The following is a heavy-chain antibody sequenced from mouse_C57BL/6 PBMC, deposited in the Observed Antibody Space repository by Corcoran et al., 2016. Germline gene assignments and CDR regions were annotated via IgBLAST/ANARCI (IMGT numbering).Heavy chain of an antibody. J-gene: IGHJ1*03. CDR3: ARDGSSPYWYFDV. V-gene: IGHV9-3*01. Sequence: QIQLVQSGPELKKPGETVKISCKASGYTFTTYGMSWVKQAPGKGLKWMGWINTYSGVPTYADDFKGRFAFSLETSASTAYLQINNLKNEDTATYFCARDGSSPYWYFDVWGTGTMVTVSS. CDR1: GYTFTTYG. D-gene: IGHD1-1*01. CDR2: INTYSGVP.